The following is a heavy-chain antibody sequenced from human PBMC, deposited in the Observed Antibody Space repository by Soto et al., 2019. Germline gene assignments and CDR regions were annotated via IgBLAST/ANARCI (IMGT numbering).Heavy chain of an antibody. J-gene: IGHJ4*02. D-gene: IGHD4-17*01. V-gene: IGHV4-31*03. CDR2: IFFSGNT. Sequence: PSETLSLTCTVSGGSILNGGHYWTWIRQHPGKGLEWIGRIFFSGNTHYNPALKSRLTFSLDTAKNQFSLKLTSVTAADTAIYYCARDNYGGMLDLWGPGTLLTVST. CDR1: GGSILNGGHY. CDR3: ARDNYGGMLDL.